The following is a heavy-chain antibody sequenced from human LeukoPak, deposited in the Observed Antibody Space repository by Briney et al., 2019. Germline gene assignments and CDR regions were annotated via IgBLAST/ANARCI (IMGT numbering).Heavy chain of an antibody. CDR1: GYTFTSYD. V-gene: IGHV1-18*01. D-gene: IGHD4-17*01. Sequence: ASVKVSCKASGYTFTSYDINWVRQAPGQGLEWMGWISTQSGNTNYAQKVQGRLTLTTDRSMNTAYMELRSLRSDDTAVYYCARGAYGDKWGQGTMVTVSS. CDR3: ARGAYGDK. J-gene: IGHJ4*02. CDR2: ISTQSGNT.